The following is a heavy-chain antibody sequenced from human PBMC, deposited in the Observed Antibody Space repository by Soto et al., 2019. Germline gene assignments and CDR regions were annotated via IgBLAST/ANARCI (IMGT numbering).Heavy chain of an antibody. CDR3: TRDSSLSFDY. V-gene: IGHV3-74*01. CDR1: GFTFRSHW. J-gene: IGHJ4*02. CDR2: VNNDGSGT. Sequence: SLRLSCAASGFTFRSHWMHWVRQAPGKGLVWVSHVNNDGSGTTYADSVKGRFTISRDNAENTIYLQMNSLRVEDTAVYYCTRDSSLSFDYWGQGALVTVSS.